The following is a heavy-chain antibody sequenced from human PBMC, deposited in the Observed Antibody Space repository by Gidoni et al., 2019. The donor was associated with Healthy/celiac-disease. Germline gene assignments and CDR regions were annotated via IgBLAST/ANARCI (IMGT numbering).Heavy chain of an antibody. CDR3: AKLESGILPGGAFDI. D-gene: IGHD3-10*01. CDR2: ISGSGGST. CDR1: GFPLSRYA. Sequence: EVPLLESGGGLVQPGGSLRLPCAASGFPLSRYAMSWVRQGPGKGLEWVSAISGSGGSTYYADSVKGRFTISRDNSKNTLYLQMNSLRAEDTAVYYCAKLESGILPGGAFDIWGQGTMVTVSS. J-gene: IGHJ3*02. V-gene: IGHV3-23*01.